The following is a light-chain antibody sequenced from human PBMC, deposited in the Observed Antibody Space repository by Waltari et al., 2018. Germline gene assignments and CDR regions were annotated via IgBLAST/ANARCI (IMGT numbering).Light chain of an antibody. CDR3: SSYTTSSTVV. V-gene: IGLV2-14*03. CDR1: SSDLGTYDY. J-gene: IGLJ2*01. Sequence: QSALTQPASVSGSPGQSITFSCTGTSSDLGTYDYVSWYQQHPGTDPKLMIYDVTKRPSGVSDRFSGSKSGNTASLPISGLQAEDEADYYCSSYTTSSTVVFGGGTKVTVL. CDR2: DVT.